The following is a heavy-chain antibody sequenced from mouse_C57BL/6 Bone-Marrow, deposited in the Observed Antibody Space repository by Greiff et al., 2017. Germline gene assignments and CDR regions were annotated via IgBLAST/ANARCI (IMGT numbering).Heavy chain of an antibody. CDR2: IDPSDSYT. D-gene: IGHD1-1*01. J-gene: IGHJ1*03. Sequence: QVQLQQPGAELVKPGASVKLSCKASGYTFTSYWMKGVKQRPGQGLGWIGEIDPSDSYTNYNQKFKGKATLTVDTSSSTAYMQLSSLTSEDSAVYYCLTTVVAPYWYFDVRGTGTTVTVSS. V-gene: IGHV1-50*01. CDR3: LTTVVAPYWYFDV. CDR1: GYTFTSYW.